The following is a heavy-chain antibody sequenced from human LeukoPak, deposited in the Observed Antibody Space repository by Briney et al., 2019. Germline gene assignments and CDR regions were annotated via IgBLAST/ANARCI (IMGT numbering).Heavy chain of an antibody. V-gene: IGHV3-7*01. J-gene: IGHJ4*02. D-gene: IGHD6-6*01. CDR1: GFTFSNYW. CDR3: ARDLSVAARPVFDY. Sequence: PGGSLRLSCSASGFTFSNYWMSWVRQAPGKGLEWVANIKQDESEKYYVDSVKGRFTISRDNAKNSLYLQMNSLRAEDTAVYYCARDLSVAARPVFDYWGQGTLVTVSS. CDR2: IKQDESEK.